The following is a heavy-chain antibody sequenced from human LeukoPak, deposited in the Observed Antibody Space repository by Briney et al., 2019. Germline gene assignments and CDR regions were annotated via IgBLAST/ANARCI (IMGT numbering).Heavy chain of an antibody. J-gene: IGHJ5*02. CDR2: IIPILGIA. V-gene: IGHV1-69*04. CDR3: ARALLPRGYNWFDP. D-gene: IGHD1-26*01. Sequence: SVKVSCKASGGTLSSYAISWVRQAPGQGLEWMGRIIPILGIANYAQKFQGRVTITADKSTSTAYMELSSLRSEDTAVYYCARALLPRGYNWFDPWGQGTLVTVSS. CDR1: GGTLSSYA.